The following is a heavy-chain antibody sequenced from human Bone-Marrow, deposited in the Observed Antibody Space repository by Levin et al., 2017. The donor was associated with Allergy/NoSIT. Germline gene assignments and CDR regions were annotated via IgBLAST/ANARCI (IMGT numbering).Heavy chain of an antibody. D-gene: IGHD2-15*01. V-gene: IGHV4-4*02. J-gene: IGHJ4*02. Sequence: SETLSLTCTVSTISISSANWWTWVRQPPGRGPQWIGEVFHTGTTRYNPSLKSRVTISVDKSTNQFSLKVTSVTAADTAGYYCARDPSYCSSGGCSGYYLDSWGQGTLVTVSS. CDR3: ARDPSYCSSGGCSGYYLDS. CDR1: TISISSANW. CDR2: VFHTGTT.